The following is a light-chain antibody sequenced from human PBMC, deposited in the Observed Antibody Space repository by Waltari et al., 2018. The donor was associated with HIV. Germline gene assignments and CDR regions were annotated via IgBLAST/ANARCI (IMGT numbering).Light chain of an antibody. CDR2: DTS. V-gene: IGKV3-11*01. J-gene: IGKJ5*01. CDR1: QSASNY. CDR3: QQRSTWPIT. Sequence: EIVLTQSPATLSLSPGERATLSCRASQSASNYLAWDQQRPGQAPRLVTFDTSNRATGIPARFSGSGSGTDFTLTISSLEPEDFALYYCQQRSTWPITFGQGTRLDI.